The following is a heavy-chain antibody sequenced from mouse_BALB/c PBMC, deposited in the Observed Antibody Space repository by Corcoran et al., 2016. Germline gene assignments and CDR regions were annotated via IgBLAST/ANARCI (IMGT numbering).Heavy chain of an antibody. J-gene: IGHJ3*01. D-gene: IGHD2-2*01. CDR1: GYTFTDYN. CDR3: ARKIYYGYPRAY. Sequence: EVMLQQAGPELVKPGASVKIPCKASGYTFTDYNMDEVKQRHGKSLEWIGDINPNNGGTIYNQKFKGKATLTVDKSSSTAYMELHSLTSEDTAVYYCARKIYYGYPRAYWGQGTLVTVSA. V-gene: IGHV1-18*01. CDR2: INPNNGGT.